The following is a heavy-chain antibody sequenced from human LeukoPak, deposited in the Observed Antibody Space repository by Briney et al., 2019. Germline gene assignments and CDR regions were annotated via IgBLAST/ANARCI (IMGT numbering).Heavy chain of an antibody. CDR2: ISRSGVNI. V-gene: IGHV3-48*03. D-gene: IGHD6-6*01. CDR1: GFTFSNYD. Sequence: PGGSLRLSCAASGFTFSNYDMNWVRQAPGKGLEWVSYISRSGVNIYAESVKGRFTISRDNSKNTLYLQMNSLRAEDSAVYYCATGSSSSSPEGLHYWGQGTLVTVSS. J-gene: IGHJ4*02. CDR3: ATGSSSSSPEGLHY.